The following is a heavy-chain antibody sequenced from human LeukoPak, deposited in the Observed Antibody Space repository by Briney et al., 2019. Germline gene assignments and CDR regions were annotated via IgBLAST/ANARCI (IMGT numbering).Heavy chain of an antibody. J-gene: IGHJ4*02. V-gene: IGHV3-23*01. CDR3: AKDGTAVDILDY. CDR1: GFTFSSYA. Sequence: GGSLRLSCAASGFTFSSYAMSWVRQAPGKGLEWVSAISGSGGSTYYADSVKGGFTISRDNSKNTLYLQMNSLRAEDTAVYYCAKDGTAVDILDYWGQGTLVTVSS. CDR2: ISGSGGST. D-gene: IGHD5-12*01.